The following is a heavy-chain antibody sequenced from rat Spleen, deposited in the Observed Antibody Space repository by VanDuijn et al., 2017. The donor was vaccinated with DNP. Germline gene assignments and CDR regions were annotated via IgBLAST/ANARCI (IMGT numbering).Heavy chain of an antibody. V-gene: IGHV5-29*01. CDR2: ISSDGSDT. J-gene: IGHJ2*01. D-gene: IGHD3-2*01. CDR1: GFIFSNYW. Sequence: EVQLVESGGGPVQPGRSLKLSCVASGFIFSNYWMTWIRQAPKKGLEWVATISSDGSDTYYRDSVKGRFTISRDNAKSTLYLQMDSLRSEDTATYYCAGRPPPTRGPFDYWGQGVMVTVSS. CDR3: AGRPPPTRGPFDY.